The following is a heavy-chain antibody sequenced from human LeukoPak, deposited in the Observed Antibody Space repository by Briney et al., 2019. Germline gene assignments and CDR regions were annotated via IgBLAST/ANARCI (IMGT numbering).Heavy chain of an antibody. CDR2: IIPILGIA. Sequence: ASVKVSCKASGGTFSSYAISWVRQAPGQGLEWMGRIIPILGIANYAQKFQGRVTITADKSTSTAYMELSSLRSEDTAVYYCGRSSSWYNYFDYWGQGTLVTVSS. J-gene: IGHJ4*02. CDR1: GGTFSSYA. CDR3: GRSSSWYNYFDY. D-gene: IGHD6-13*01. V-gene: IGHV1-69*04.